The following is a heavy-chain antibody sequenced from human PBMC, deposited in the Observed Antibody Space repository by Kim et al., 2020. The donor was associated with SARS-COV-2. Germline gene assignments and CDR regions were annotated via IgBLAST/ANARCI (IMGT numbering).Heavy chain of an antibody. Sequence: GGSLRLSCVASGFTLSSYWMSWVRQAPGKGLESVASIKQDGSDKYYVDSVKGRFTISRDNAKNSLYLQMNSLRAEDTALYYCAVGHRGMDVWGQGTTVTVSS. J-gene: IGHJ6*02. CDR2: IKQDGSDK. CDR3: AVGHRGMDV. V-gene: IGHV3-7*01. CDR1: GFTLSSYW.